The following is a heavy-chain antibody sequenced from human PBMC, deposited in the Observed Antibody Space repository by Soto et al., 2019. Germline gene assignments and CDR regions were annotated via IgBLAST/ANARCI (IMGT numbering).Heavy chain of an antibody. D-gene: IGHD4-17*01. CDR3: TRGGDPDY. V-gene: IGHV3-74*01. J-gene: IGHJ4*02. CDR1: GFRFDYYW. Sequence: EVQLVESGGGLVQPGGSLRLSCVASGFRFDYYWMHWVRQAPGGGLIGISRPQIDGSHPAYADSVKGRFTISRDNDKNTLYLQMNNLRVDDTGIYYCTRGGDPDYWGQGTLVTVSS. CDR2: PQIDGSHP.